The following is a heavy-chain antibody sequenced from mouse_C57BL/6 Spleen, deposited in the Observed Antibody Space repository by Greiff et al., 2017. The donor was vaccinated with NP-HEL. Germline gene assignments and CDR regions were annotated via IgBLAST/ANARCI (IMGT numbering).Heavy chain of an antibody. V-gene: IGHV5-16*01. D-gene: IGHD2-5*01. Sequence: EVKLVESEGGLVQPGSSMKLSCTASGFTFSDYYMAWVRQVPEKGLEWVANINSDGSSTYYLASLKSRFIISRDNAKNILYLQMSSLKSEDTATYYCARGGTVTDAWFAYWGQGTLVTVSA. CDR1: GFTFSDYY. CDR3: ARGGTVTDAWFAY. J-gene: IGHJ3*01. CDR2: INSDGSST.